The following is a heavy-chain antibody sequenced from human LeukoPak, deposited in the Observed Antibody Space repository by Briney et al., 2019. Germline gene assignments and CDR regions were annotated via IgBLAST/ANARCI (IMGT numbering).Heavy chain of an antibody. Sequence: PSESLSLTCAVYGWSFSGYYWSWIRQPPGKGLEWIGEINHSGSTNYNPSLKSRVTISVDTSKNQFSLKLSSVPAADTAVYYCARGRGYSYGSYFDYWGQGTLVTVSS. CDR3: ARGRGYSYGSYFDY. CDR1: GWSFSGYY. V-gene: IGHV4-34*01. D-gene: IGHD5-18*01. J-gene: IGHJ4*02. CDR2: INHSGST.